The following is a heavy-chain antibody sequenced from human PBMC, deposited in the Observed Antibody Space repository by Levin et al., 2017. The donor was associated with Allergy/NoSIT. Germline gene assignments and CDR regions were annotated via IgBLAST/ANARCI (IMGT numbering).Heavy chain of an antibody. J-gene: IGHJ6*02. D-gene: IGHD1-7*01. CDR2: ISYDGSNK. Sequence: GGSLRLSCAASGFTFSSYGMHWVRQAPGKGLEWVTIISYDGSNKYYADSVKGRFTISRDNSKNTLYLQMNSLRAEDTAVYYCAKERRVELTYDYHYYGMDVWGQGTTVTVSS. V-gene: IGHV3-30*18. CDR3: AKERRVELTYDYHYYGMDV. CDR1: GFTFSSYG.